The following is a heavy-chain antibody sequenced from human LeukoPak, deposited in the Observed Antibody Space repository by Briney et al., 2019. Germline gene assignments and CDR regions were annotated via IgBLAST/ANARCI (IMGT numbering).Heavy chain of an antibody. V-gene: IGHV4-39*01. D-gene: IGHD5-12*01. CDR1: AGSISSTSHH. CDR3: VRHDGRGGATMGALDS. J-gene: IGHJ4*02. Sequence: SETLSLTCTVSAGSISSTSHHWGWIRQSPGKGLEWIGSIYYGRTTYYNPSLNSRVTISVVTSNNRFSLQLNPVTAADTAVYYCVRHDGRGGATMGALDSWGQGSLVTVSS. CDR2: IYYGRTT.